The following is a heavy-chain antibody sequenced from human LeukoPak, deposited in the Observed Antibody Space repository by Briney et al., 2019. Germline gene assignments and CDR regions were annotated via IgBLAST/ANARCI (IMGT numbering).Heavy chain of an antibody. CDR1: GFTVISNY. CDR2: IYSGGST. CDR3: ARAQMEFYDILTGYYDY. V-gene: IGHV3-53*01. J-gene: IGHJ4*02. D-gene: IGHD3-9*01. Sequence: GGSLRLSCAASGFTVISNYMSWVRQAPGKGLEWVSVIYSGGSTYYADSVKGRFTISRDNSKNTLYLQMNSLRAEDTAVYYCARAQMEFYDILTGYYDYWGQGTLVTVSS.